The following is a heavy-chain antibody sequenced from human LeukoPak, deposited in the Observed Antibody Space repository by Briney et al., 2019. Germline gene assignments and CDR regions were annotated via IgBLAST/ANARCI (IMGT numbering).Heavy chain of an antibody. Sequence: PSETLSLTCTVSGGSISSSSYYWGWIRQPPGKGLEWIGSIYYSGSTYYNPSLKSRVTISVDTSKNQFSLKLSSVTAADTAVYYCARPKSGSHWVGGAFDIWGQGTMVTVSS. CDR1: GGSISSSSYY. D-gene: IGHD1-26*01. V-gene: IGHV4-39*01. J-gene: IGHJ3*02. CDR3: ARPKSGSHWVGGAFDI. CDR2: IYYSGST.